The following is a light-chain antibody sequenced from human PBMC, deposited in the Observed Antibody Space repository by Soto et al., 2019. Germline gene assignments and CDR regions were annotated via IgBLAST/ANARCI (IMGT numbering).Light chain of an antibody. J-gene: IGKJ1*01. CDR1: QSVSSSY. CDR2: AAS. CDR3: QQYNNWPWT. Sequence: EIVLTQSPGTLSLSPGERATLFCSSSQSVSSSYLAWYQQRPGQAPRLLINAASFRATGIPDRISGSGSGTEFTLTISSLQSEDFAVYYCQQYNNWPWTFGPGTKVDIK. V-gene: IGKV3-15*01.